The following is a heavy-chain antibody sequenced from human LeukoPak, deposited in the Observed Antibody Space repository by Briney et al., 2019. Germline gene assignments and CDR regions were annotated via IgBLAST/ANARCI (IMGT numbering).Heavy chain of an antibody. CDR2: MNPNSGNT. V-gene: IGHV1-8*01. J-gene: IGHJ3*02. CDR1: GYTFTSYD. Sequence: ASVKVSCKASGYTFTSYDIIWVRQATGQGREWMGWMNPNSGNTGYAQKFQGRVTMTRNTSISTAYMELSSLRSEDTAVYYCARDYVWGSYRFDAFDIWGQGTMVTVSS. D-gene: IGHD3-16*02. CDR3: ARDYVWGSYRFDAFDI.